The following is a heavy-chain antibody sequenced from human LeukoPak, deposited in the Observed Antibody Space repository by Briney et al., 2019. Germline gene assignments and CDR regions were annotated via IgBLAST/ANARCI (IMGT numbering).Heavy chain of an antibody. CDR1: GFTFSSYA. Sequence: GGSLRLSCAASGFTFSSYAMHWVRQAPGKGLEWVAVISYDGSNKYYADSVKGRFTISRDNSKNTLYLQMNSLRAEDTAVYYCATLSRGYYYGSDYWGQGTLVTVSS. V-gene: IGHV3-30*04. D-gene: IGHD3-10*01. J-gene: IGHJ4*02. CDR3: ATLSRGYYYGSDY. CDR2: ISYDGSNK.